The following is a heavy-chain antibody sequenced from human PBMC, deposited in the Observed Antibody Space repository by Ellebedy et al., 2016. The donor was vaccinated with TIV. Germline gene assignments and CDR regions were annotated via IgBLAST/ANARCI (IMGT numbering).Heavy chain of an antibody. D-gene: IGHD2-8*01. V-gene: IGHV4-34*01. CDR2: IRHSGST. J-gene: IGHJ4*02. Sequence: SETLSLTCAVYGDSSNYYYWTWVRQPPGKGLEWIGEIRHSGSTNYNPSLKSRVTVSVVTSQNQFSLRLASVTAADTAVYYCARGEWAPRFGYWGQGTLVTVSS. CDR1: GDSSNYYY. CDR3: ARGEWAPRFGY.